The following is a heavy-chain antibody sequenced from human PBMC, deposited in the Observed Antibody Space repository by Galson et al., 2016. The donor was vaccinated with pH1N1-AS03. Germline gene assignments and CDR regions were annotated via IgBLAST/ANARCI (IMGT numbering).Heavy chain of an antibody. Sequence: PALVKPTQTLTLTCTLSGLSLNSSGVAVGWIRQPPGKALEWLAILFWNDDKNFSPSLNRRLTITKDTSKNQVVLSMTNMDPADTATYYCVHQVTLSEVLLSDSWGPGTVVTVSP. V-gene: IGHV2-5*01. J-gene: IGHJ4*02. D-gene: IGHD2/OR15-2a*01. CDR1: GLSLNSSGVA. CDR2: LFWNDDK. CDR3: VHQVTLSEVLLSDS.